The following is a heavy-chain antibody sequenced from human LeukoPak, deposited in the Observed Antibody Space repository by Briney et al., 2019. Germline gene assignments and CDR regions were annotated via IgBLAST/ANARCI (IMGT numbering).Heavy chain of an antibody. CDR1: GDSINDDDYY. D-gene: IGHD2-21*01. V-gene: IGHV4-39*01. CDR3: ARRSYSASFDP. J-gene: IGHJ5*02. CDR2: VSYGGST. Sequence: SETLSLTCTVSGDSINDDDYYWGWIRQPPGKGLEHIGSVSYGGSTYYSPSLKSRINIYIDISKNQFSLKLRSVTAADTAVYYCARRSYSASFDPWGQGSLVTVSS.